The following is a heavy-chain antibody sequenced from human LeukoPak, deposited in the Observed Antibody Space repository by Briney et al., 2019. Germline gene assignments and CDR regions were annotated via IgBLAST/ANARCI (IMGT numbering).Heavy chain of an antibody. Sequence: SETLSLTCAVYGGSFSGYYWSWIRQPPGKGLEWIGEINHSGSTNYNPSLKSRVTISVDTSKNQFSLELSSVTAADTAVYYCARVGYSSGYLFDYWGQGTLVTVSS. D-gene: IGHD3-22*01. CDR1: GGSFSGYY. V-gene: IGHV4-34*01. J-gene: IGHJ4*02. CDR2: INHSGST. CDR3: ARVGYSSGYLFDY.